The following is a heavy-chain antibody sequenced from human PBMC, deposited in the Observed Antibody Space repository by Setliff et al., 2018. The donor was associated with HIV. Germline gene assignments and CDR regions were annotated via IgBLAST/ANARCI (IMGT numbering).Heavy chain of an antibody. CDR2: IRSSGKAI. V-gene: IGHV3-48*01. D-gene: IGHD6-19*01. CDR3: AREGYSSVSGAYMDV. CDR1: GFTFSSYS. J-gene: IGHJ6*03. Sequence: GGSLRLSCAASGFTFSSYSMNWVRQAPGKGLEWVSYIRSSGKAIYYADSVKGRFTTSRDDGKNSLYLQMDSLGVADTAVYYCAREGYSSVSGAYMDVWGKGTTVTVSS.